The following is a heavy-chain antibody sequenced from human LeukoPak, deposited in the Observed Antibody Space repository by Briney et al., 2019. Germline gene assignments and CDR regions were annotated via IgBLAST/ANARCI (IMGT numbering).Heavy chain of an antibody. Sequence: GASVKVSCKASGYTFTGYYMHWVRQAPGQGLEWMGWINPNSGGTNYAQKFQGRVTMTRDTSSSTAYMELSRLTSDDTAVYYCARDPTNWIDYWGQGTLVTVSS. V-gene: IGHV1-2*02. CDR3: ARDPTNWIDY. CDR1: GYTFTGYY. CDR2: INPNSGGT. D-gene: IGHD1-1*01. J-gene: IGHJ4*02.